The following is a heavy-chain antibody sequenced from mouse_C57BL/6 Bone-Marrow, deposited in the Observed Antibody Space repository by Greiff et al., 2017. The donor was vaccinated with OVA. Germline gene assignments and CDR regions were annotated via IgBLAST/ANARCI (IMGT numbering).Heavy chain of an antibody. CDR2: IYPGSGNT. CDR1: GYTFTDYY. CDR3: ARWDDLYYFDY. D-gene: IGHD4-1*01. V-gene: IGHV1-76*01. Sequence: QVQLQQSGAELVRPGASVKLSCKASGYTFTDYYINWVKQRPGQGLEWIARIYPGSGNTYYNEKFKGKATLTAEKSSSTAYMQLSSLTSEDSAVYFCARWDDLYYFDYWGQGTTLTVSS. J-gene: IGHJ2*01.